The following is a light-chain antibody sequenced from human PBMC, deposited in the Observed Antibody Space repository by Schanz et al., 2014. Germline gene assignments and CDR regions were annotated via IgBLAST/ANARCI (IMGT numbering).Light chain of an antibody. Sequence: EIVMTQSPATLSLSPGESATLSCRASQSVGINLAWYQQKPGQAPRLLIYDASNRATGIPDRFSGSGSGTDFTLTISRLEPEDFAVYYCQQYGTSPPRTFGQGTKVEIK. CDR1: QSVGIN. V-gene: IGKV3-20*01. J-gene: IGKJ1*01. CDR3: QQYGTSPPRT. CDR2: DAS.